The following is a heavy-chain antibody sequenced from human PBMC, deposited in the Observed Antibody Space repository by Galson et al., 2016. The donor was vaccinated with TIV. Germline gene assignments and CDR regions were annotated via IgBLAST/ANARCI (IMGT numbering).Heavy chain of an antibody. Sequence: SLRLSCAASGFSFSTTAMYWVRQAPGKGLEWVASISGRNDGTYFGDSVKGRFAISRDNSKNTVYLQMNNLRAEDTAVYYCARPVQGVGVSRGFDPWGQGTLVTVSS. D-gene: IGHD2-21*01. CDR2: ISGRNDGT. CDR1: GFSFSTTA. V-gene: IGHV3-23*01. J-gene: IGHJ5*02. CDR3: ARPVQGVGVSRGFDP.